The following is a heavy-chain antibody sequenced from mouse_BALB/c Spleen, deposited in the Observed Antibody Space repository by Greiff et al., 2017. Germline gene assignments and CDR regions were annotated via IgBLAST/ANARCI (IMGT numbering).Heavy chain of an antibody. Sequence: QVQLQQSGAELVRPGTSVKVSCKASGYAFTNYLIEWVKQRPGQGLEWIGVINPGSGGTNYNEKFKGKATLTADKSSSTAYMQLSSLTSDDSAVYFCAGYGNCPAWFAYWGQGTLVTVSA. CDR1: GYAFTNYL. CDR3: AGYGNCPAWFAY. V-gene: IGHV1-54*01. J-gene: IGHJ3*01. CDR2: INPGSGGT. D-gene: IGHD2-10*02.